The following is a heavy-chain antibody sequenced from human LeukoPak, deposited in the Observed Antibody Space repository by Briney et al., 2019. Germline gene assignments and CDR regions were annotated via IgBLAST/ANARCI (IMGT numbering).Heavy chain of an antibody. V-gene: IGHV3-23*01. CDR2: TSGSGDRT. CDR3: AKERADRSAPEPPPNNWFDP. Sequence: PGGSLRLSCAASGFTFSSYAMSWVRQAPGRGLEWVSSTSGSGDRTYYVDSVKGRFTISRDNSKNTLYLQMNSLRAEDTAVYYCAKERADRSAPEPPPNNWFDPWGQGTLVTVSS. J-gene: IGHJ5*02. D-gene: IGHD1-14*01. CDR1: GFTFSSYA.